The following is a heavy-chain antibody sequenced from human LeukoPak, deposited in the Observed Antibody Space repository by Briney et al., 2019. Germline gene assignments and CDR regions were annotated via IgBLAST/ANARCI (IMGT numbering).Heavy chain of an antibody. CDR3: VKDRYSSSYQFDY. CDR2: IRYDGSNK. D-gene: IGHD6-6*01. V-gene: IGHV3-30*02. CDR1: GLTFSSYG. Sequence: PGGSLRLSCAASGLTFSSYGMHWVRQAPGKGLEWVAIIRYDGSNKYYADSVKGRFTISRDNSKNTLYLQMNSLRAEDTAIYYCVKDRYSSSYQFDYWGQGTLVTVSS. J-gene: IGHJ4*02.